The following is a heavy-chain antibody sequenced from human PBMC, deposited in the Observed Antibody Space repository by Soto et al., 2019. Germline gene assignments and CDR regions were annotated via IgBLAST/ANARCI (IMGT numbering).Heavy chain of an antibody. CDR3: ARVRTEYAGLDY. V-gene: IGHV3-23*01. CDR2: ISGSGGST. CDR1: GFTFSSYA. Sequence: GGSLRLSCAASGFTFSSYAMSWVRQAPGKGLEWVSAISGSGGSTYYADSVKGRFTISRDNSKNTLYLQMNSLRAEDTAVYFCARVRTEYAGLDYWGQGTLVTVSS. D-gene: IGHD2-2*01. J-gene: IGHJ4*02.